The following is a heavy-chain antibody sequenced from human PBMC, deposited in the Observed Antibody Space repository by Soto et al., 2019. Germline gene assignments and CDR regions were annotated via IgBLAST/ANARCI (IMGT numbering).Heavy chain of an antibody. Sequence: GGSLRLSCAAPGFSFRTYGMHWVRQAPGKGLEWVAVISFDGSDEYYADSVKGRFTISRDNFQNTLYLQMNSLRTEDTAVYYCVKGGTPYDFWSGYFDYWGQGTLVTVSS. V-gene: IGHV3-30*18. J-gene: IGHJ4*02. CDR3: VKGGTPYDFWSGYFDY. D-gene: IGHD3-3*01. CDR1: GFSFRTYG. CDR2: ISFDGSDE.